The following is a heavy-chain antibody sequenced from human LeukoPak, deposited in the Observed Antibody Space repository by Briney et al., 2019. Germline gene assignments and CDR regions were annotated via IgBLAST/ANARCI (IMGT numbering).Heavy chain of an antibody. J-gene: IGHJ6*03. D-gene: IGHD4-17*01. CDR2: ISSSSSYI. CDR1: GFTFSSYS. Sequence: GGSLRLSCAASGFTFSSYSMNWVRQAPRKGLEWVSSISSSSSYIYYADSVKGRFTVSRNHAKNSLYLQMNSLRAEDSAVFYWANSTVTFYYYYMGVGDKGTTVTVSS. V-gene: IGHV3-21*01. CDR3: ANSTVTFYYYYMGV.